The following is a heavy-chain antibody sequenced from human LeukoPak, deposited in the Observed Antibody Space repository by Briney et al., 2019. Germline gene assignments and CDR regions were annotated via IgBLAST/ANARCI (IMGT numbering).Heavy chain of an antibody. Sequence: ASVKVSCKASGYTFTAYYMHWVRQAPGQGLEWVGWSNPNSGGTNYAQKFQGRVTMTRDTSISTAYMELRRLRSDDTAVYYCARESSSSPNWFDPWGQGTLVTVSS. CDR2: SNPNSGGT. J-gene: IGHJ5*02. CDR3: ARESSSSPNWFDP. D-gene: IGHD6-13*01. CDR1: GYTFTAYY. V-gene: IGHV1-2*02.